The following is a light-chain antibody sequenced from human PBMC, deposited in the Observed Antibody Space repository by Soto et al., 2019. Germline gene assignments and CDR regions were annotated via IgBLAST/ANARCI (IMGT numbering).Light chain of an antibody. CDR2: RNN. V-gene: IGLV1-47*01. CDR1: SSNIGVNY. CDR3: AAWDDSLSTLV. J-gene: IGLJ3*02. Sequence: QSVLTQPPSASGTPGQRVTISCSGSSSNIGVNYLYWYHQLPGTAPKLVILRNNRRPSGVPDRLSGSKSGTSASLAISGLRSEDEGDYYCAAWDDSLSTLVFGGGTKLTVL.